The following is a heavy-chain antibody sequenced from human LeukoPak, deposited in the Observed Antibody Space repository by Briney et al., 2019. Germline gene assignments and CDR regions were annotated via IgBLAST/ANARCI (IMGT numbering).Heavy chain of an antibody. Sequence: SGTLSLTCAVSGGSIGSSNWWSWVRQPPGKGLEWIGEIYHSGSTNYNPSLKSRVTISVDKSKNQFSLKLSSVTAADTAVYYCARGSGVAARPVDYWGQGTLVTVSS. CDR3: ARGSGVAARPVDY. J-gene: IGHJ4*02. CDR2: IYHSGST. V-gene: IGHV4-4*02. D-gene: IGHD6-6*01. CDR1: GGSIGSSNW.